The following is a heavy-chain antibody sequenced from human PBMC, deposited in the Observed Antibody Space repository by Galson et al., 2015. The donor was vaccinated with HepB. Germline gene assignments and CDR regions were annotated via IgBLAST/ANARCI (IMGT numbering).Heavy chain of an antibody. V-gene: IGHV3-30*04. CDR2: ISYDGSNK. D-gene: IGHD2-2*01. Sequence: SLRLSCAASGFTFSSYAMHWVRQAPGKGLEWVAVISYDGSNKYYADSVKGRFTISRDNSKNTLYLQMNSLRAEDTAVYYCANKIYCSSTSCYPEYFQHWGQGTLVTVSS. CDR3: ANKIYCSSTSCYPEYFQH. J-gene: IGHJ1*01. CDR1: GFTFSSYA.